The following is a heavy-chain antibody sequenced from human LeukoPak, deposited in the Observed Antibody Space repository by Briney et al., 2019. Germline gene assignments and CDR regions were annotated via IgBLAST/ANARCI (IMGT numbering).Heavy chain of an antibody. J-gene: IGHJ6*03. CDR2: IYHRGST. Sequence: SETLSLTCTVSGYSISSGYYWGWIRQPPGKGLEWIGSIYHRGSTYYNPSLKSRVTISVDRSKNQFSLKLISVTAADTAVYYCARVLVVVAATEYYMDVWGKETTVTVSS. D-gene: IGHD2-15*01. CDR3: ARVLVVVAATEYYMDV. CDR1: GYSISSGYY. V-gene: IGHV4-38-2*02.